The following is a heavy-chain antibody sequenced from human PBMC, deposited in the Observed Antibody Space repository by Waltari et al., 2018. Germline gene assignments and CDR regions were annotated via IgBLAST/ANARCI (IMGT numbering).Heavy chain of an antibody. D-gene: IGHD2-8*01. CDR1: GGSISSYY. Sequence: QVQLQESGPGLVKPSETLSLTCTVSGGSISSYYWSWIRQPAGKGLEWIGRIYTSGSTNYNPSLKSRVTMSVDTSKNHFSLKLSSVTAADTAVYYCARDDAYCTNGVCYFDYWGQGTLVTVSS. V-gene: IGHV4-4*07. J-gene: IGHJ4*02. CDR3: ARDDAYCTNGVCYFDY. CDR2: IYTSGST.